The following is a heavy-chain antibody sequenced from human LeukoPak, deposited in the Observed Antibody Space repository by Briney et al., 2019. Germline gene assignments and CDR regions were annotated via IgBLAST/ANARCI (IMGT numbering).Heavy chain of an antibody. D-gene: IGHD3-16*02. V-gene: IGHV4-34*01. CDR2: INHSGST. Sequence: NPSETLSLTCAVYGGSFSGYYWSWIRQPPGKGLEWIGEINHSGSTNYNPSLKSRVTISVDTSKNQLSLKLSSVTAADTAVYYCARARLRLGELSFFRGSYYFDYWGQGTLVTVSS. CDR1: GGSFSGYY. J-gene: IGHJ4*02. CDR3: ARARLRLGELSFFRGSYYFDY.